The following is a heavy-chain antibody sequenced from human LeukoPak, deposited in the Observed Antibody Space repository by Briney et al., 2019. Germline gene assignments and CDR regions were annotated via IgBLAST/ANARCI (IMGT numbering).Heavy chain of an antibody. J-gene: IGHJ4*02. V-gene: IGHV4-59*01. CDR3: ARTYYDSSGYYYYFDY. CDR1: GGSISSYY. CDR2: IYYNGST. Sequence: SETLSLTCTVSGGSISSYYWSWIRQPRGKGLEWIGYIYYNGSTNYIPSLKSRVTISVDTSKNQFSLKLSSVTAADTAVYYCARTYYDSSGYYYYFDYWGQGTLVTVSS. D-gene: IGHD3-22*01.